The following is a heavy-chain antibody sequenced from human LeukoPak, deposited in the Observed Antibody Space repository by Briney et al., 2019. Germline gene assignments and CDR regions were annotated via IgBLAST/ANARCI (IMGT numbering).Heavy chain of an antibody. CDR1: GFSFTYT. V-gene: IGHV3-21*01. CDR2: ISSSGNNI. J-gene: IGHJ4*02. Sequence: PGGSLRLSCAASGFSFTYTMNWVRQAPGKGLEWVSSISSSGNNIYYADSVKGRFTISRDNARNSMYPQMNSLRAEDTAVYYCARELLWFGAPLDYWGQGTLVTVSS. CDR3: ARELLWFGAPLDY. D-gene: IGHD3-10*01.